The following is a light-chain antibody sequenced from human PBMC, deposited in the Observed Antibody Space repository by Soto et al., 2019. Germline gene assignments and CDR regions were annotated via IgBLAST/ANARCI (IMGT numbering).Light chain of an antibody. CDR1: QSLLHSNGYNY. CDR3: MQARQLQFT. V-gene: IGKV2-28*01. J-gene: IGKJ3*01. Sequence: DIVMTQSPLSLPVTPGEPASISCRSSQSLLHSNGYNYLDWYLQKPGQSPQLLIYLGSNRSSGVPDRFSGSGSGTDFTLKISRVEAEDVGVYYCMQARQLQFTFGPGTKVDIK. CDR2: LGS.